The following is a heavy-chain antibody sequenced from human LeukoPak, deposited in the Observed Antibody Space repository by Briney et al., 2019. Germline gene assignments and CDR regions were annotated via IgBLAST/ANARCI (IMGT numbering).Heavy chain of an antibody. J-gene: IGHJ6*03. CDR1: GFTFSSYS. V-gene: IGHV3-48*04. CDR2: ISSSSSTI. CDR3: ARDGGDYPEKYYYYMDV. D-gene: IGHD4-17*01. Sequence: PGGSLRLSCAASGFTFSSYSMNWVRQAPGKGLEWVSYISSSSSTIYYADSVKGRFTISRDNAKNSLYLQMNSLRAEDTAVYYCARDGGDYPEKYYYYMDVWGKGTTVTVSS.